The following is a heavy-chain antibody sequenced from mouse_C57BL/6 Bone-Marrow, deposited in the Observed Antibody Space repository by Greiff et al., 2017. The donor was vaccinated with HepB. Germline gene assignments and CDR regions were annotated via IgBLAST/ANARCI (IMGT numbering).Heavy chain of an antibody. D-gene: IGHD2-4*01. CDR1: GYTFTSYW. CDR2: IYPGSGST. J-gene: IGHJ4*01. Sequence: QVQLKQPGAELVKPGASVKMSCKASGYTFTSYWITWVKQRPGQGLEWIGDIYPGSGSTNYNEKFKSKATLTVDTSSSTAYMQLSSLTSEDSAVYYCARRSSYDYDGRGGYAMDYWGQGTSVTVSS. V-gene: IGHV1-55*01. CDR3: ARRSSYDYDGRGGYAMDY.